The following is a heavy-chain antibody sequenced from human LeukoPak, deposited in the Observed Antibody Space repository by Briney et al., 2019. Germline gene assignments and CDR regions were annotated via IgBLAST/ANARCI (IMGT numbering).Heavy chain of an antibody. CDR2: IIPIFGTA. CDR3: ARVPGQYSSGWQPPFDY. D-gene: IGHD6-19*01. Sequence: SVTVSCKASGGTFSSYAISWVRQAPGQGLEWMGGIIPIFGTANYAQKFQGRVTITADESTSTAYMELSSLRSEDTAVYYCARVPGQYSSGWQPPFDYWGQGTLVTVSS. CDR1: GGTFSSYA. J-gene: IGHJ4*02. V-gene: IGHV1-69*13.